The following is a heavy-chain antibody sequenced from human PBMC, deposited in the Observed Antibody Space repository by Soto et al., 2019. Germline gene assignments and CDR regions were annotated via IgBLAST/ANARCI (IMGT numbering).Heavy chain of an antibody. CDR2: IYYSGST. V-gene: IGHV4-31*03. Sequence: SETLSLTCSVSGGAISSGGYYWSWIRQHPGKGLEWIGYIYYSGSTYYNPSLKSRVTISVDTSKNQFSLKLSSVTAADTAVYYCARAGGLRYFDWLLEYYFDYWGQGTLVTVSS. J-gene: IGHJ4*02. D-gene: IGHD3-9*01. CDR3: ARAGGLRYFDWLLEYYFDY. CDR1: GGAISSGGYY.